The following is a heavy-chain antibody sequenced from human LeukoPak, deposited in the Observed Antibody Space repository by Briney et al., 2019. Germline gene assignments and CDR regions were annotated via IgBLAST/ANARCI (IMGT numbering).Heavy chain of an antibody. V-gene: IGHV4-31*03. Sequence: SETLSLTCTVSGGSISSGGYYWSWIRQHPGKGLEGIGYIYYSGSTYYNPSLKSRVTITVDTSKNQFSLKLSSVTAADTAVYYCARTGRYGLPRDYWGQGTLVTVSS. CDR2: IYYSGST. J-gene: IGHJ4*02. CDR3: ARTGRYGLPRDY. CDR1: GGSISSGGYY. D-gene: IGHD5-18*01.